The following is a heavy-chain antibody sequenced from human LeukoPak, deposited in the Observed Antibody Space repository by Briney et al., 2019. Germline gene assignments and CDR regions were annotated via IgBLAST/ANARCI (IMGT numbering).Heavy chain of an antibody. CDR3: ARRQYDFWSGYYSYYFDY. V-gene: IGHV4-34*01. J-gene: IGHJ4*02. Sequence: SETLSLTCAVYGGSFSGYYWSWIRQPPGKGLEWIGEINHSGSTNYNPSLKSRVTISVDTSKNQFSLKLSSVTAADTAVYYCARRQYDFWSGYYSYYFDYWGQGTLVTVSS. CDR2: INHSGST. D-gene: IGHD3-3*01. CDR1: GGSFSGYY.